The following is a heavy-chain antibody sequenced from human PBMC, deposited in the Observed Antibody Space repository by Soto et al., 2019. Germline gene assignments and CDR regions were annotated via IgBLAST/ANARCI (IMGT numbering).Heavy chain of an antibody. CDR2: IYYSGST. CDR1: GGSISSSSYY. V-gene: IGHV4-39*01. Sequence: QLQLQESGPGLVKPSETLSLTCTVSGGSISSSSYYWGWIRQPPGKGLEWIGSIYYSGSTYYNPSLKSRVTISVDTSKNQFSLKVSSVTAADTAVYYCARQGGWNAYFDLWGRGTLVTVSS. J-gene: IGHJ2*01. D-gene: IGHD1-1*01. CDR3: ARQGGWNAYFDL.